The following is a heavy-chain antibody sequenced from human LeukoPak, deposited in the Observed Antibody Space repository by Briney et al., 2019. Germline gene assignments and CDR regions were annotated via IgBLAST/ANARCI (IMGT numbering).Heavy chain of an antibody. CDR1: GGSISSYY. Sequence: SETLSLTCTVSGGSISSYYWSWIRQPAGKGLEWIGRIYTSGSTNYNPSLKSRVTMSVDTSKNQFSLKLSSVTAADTAVYYCARGAPPTYYYDSSGSEKLDYWGQGTLVTVSS. CDR3: ARGAPPTYYYDSSGSEKLDY. D-gene: IGHD3-22*01. J-gene: IGHJ4*02. V-gene: IGHV4-4*07. CDR2: IYTSGST.